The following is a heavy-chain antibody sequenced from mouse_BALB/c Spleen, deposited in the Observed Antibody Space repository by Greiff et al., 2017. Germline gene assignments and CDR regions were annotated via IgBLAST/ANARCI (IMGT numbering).Heavy chain of an antibody. CDR2: IWGDGST. D-gene: IGHD2-14*01. CDR1: GFPLTGYG. J-gene: IGHJ4*01. Sequence: QVQLLQSGPGLVAPSQCLSISCTASGFPLTGYGVNWVRQTPGKGLEWLGMIWGDGSTDYNSAIKSRLSTIDDNSKSKVFFKMNSLQTDDTARYYGARDTYYRSYYARDYWGQGTSVTVSA. V-gene: IGHV2-6-7*01. CDR3: ARDTYYRSYYARDY.